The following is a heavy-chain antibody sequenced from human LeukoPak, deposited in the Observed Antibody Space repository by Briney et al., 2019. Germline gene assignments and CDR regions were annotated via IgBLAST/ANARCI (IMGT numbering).Heavy chain of an antibody. Sequence: GGSLRLSCAASGFTFSSCDMNWVRQAPGKGLEWVSYISSSGITIFYADSVKGRFTISRDNAKNSLYLQMNSLRSEDTALYYCARDQYGSGDGYYMDLWGKGTTVTISS. CDR2: ISSSGITI. CDR3: ARDQYGSGDGYYMDL. V-gene: IGHV3-48*03. J-gene: IGHJ6*03. D-gene: IGHD3-10*01. CDR1: GFTFSSCD.